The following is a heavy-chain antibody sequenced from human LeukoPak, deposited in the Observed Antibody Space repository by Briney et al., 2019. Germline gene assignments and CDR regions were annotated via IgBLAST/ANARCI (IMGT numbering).Heavy chain of an antibody. CDR3: AKDRRDELEFDP. Sequence: PGGSLRLSCAASGFTFSSYAMSWVRRAPGKGLEWVSAISGSGGSTYYADSVKGRFTISRDNSKDTLYLQMNSLRAEDTAVYYCAKDRRDELEFDPWGQGTLVTVSS. V-gene: IGHV3-23*01. J-gene: IGHJ5*02. D-gene: IGHD6-6*01. CDR2: ISGSGGST. CDR1: GFTFSSYA.